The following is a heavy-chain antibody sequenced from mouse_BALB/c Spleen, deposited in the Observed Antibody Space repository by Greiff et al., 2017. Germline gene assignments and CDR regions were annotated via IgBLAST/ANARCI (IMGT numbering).Heavy chain of an antibody. CDR1: GYTFTSYW. CDR2: INPSNGRT. V-gene: IGHV1S81*02. J-gene: IGHJ2*01. Sequence: QVQLKQSGAELVKPGASVKLSCKASGYTFTSYWMHWVKQRPGQGLEWIGEINPSNGRTNYNEKFKSKATLTVDKSSSTAYMQLSSLTSEDSAVYYCARLGAEYYFDYWGQGTTLTVSS. CDR3: ARLGAEYYFDY. D-gene: IGHD3-3*01.